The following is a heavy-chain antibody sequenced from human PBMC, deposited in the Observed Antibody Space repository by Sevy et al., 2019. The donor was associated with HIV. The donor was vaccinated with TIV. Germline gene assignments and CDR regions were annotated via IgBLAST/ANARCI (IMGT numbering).Heavy chain of an antibody. CDR2: IHASGST. V-gene: IGHV4-61*02. Sequence: SETLSLTCTVSPGSISSDSYFWNWIRQPAGKGLEWIGRIHASGSTIYNPSLKSRVTMSVDTSKSQFSLRLTSVTAADSAVYFCARERGSNILTLGLDFWGQGSLVTVSS. CDR3: ARERGSNILTLGLDF. CDR1: PGSISSDSYF. D-gene: IGHD3-9*01. J-gene: IGHJ4*03.